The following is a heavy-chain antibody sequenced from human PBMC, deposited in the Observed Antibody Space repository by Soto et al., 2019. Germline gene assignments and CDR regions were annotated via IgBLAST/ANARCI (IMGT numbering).Heavy chain of an antibody. CDR2: ISAYNGNT. J-gene: IGHJ4*02. CDR3: VTSDWAW. CDR1: GYTFNRYG. V-gene: IGHV1-18*01. Sequence: GASVKVSCKASGYTFNRYGISWVRQAPGQGLEWMGWISAYNGNTNYAQKFQGRVTITRDTSASTAYMELRSLTSRDTAIFYCVTSDWAWWGQGTQVTVSS. D-gene: IGHD3-9*01.